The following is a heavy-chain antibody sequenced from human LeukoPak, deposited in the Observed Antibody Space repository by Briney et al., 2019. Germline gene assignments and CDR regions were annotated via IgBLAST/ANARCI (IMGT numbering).Heavy chain of an antibody. V-gene: IGHV4-34*01. CDR1: GGSFSGYY. J-gene: IGHJ2*01. CDR2: INHSGST. Sequence: ASETLSLTCAVYGGSFSGYYWSWIRQPPGKGLEWIGEINHSGSTNYNPSLKSRVTISVDTSKNQFSLKLSSVTAADTAVYYCARGPQFGYCSSTSCYHLYWYFDLWGRGTLVTVSS. CDR3: ARGPQFGYCSSTSCYHLYWYFDL. D-gene: IGHD2-2*01.